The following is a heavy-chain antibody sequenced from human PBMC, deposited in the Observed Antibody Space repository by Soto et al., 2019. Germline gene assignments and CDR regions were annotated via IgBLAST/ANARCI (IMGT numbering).Heavy chain of an antibody. D-gene: IGHD3-3*01. CDR2: IWYDGSNK. CDR1: GFTFSSYG. V-gene: IGHV3-33*01. J-gene: IGHJ2*01. Sequence: QVQLVESGGGVVQPGRSLRLSCAASGFTFSSYGMHWVRQAPGKGLELVAVIWYDGSNKYYADSVKGRFTISRDNSKNTLYLQMNSLRAEATAVYYCARDGAKIFVPDWYFDLWGRGTLVTVSS. CDR3: ARDGAKIFVPDWYFDL.